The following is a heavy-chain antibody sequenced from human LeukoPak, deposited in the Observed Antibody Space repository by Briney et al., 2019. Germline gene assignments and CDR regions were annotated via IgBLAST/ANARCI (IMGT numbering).Heavy chain of an antibody. CDR1: GGTFSSSA. CDR3: ARDQGLTAPPPYGLDV. J-gene: IGHJ6*02. V-gene: IGHV1-69*04. Sequence: SVNVSCKTSGGTFSSSAITWGRQAPGQGLEWMGRIIPVLNITTYAQTFQGSVTINADTSTSTVYMELSSLRSQETAVYYCARDQGLTAPPPYGLDVWGQGTTVIVSS. D-gene: IGHD5-18*01. CDR2: IIPVLNIT.